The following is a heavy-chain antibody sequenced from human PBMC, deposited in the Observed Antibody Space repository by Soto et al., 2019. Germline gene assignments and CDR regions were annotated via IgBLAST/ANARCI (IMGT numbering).Heavy chain of an antibody. V-gene: IGHV1-3*01. J-gene: IGHJ6*03. CDR2: INAGNGNT. CDR3: ARDRDDFWSGYKSYYYYMDV. Sequence: ASVNVSCKASGYTFTSYAMHWVRQAPGQRLEWMGWINAGNGNTKYSQKFQGRVTITRDTSASTVYMELSSLRSEDTAVYYCARDRDDFWSGYKSYYYYMDVWGKGTTVTVSS. CDR1: GYTFTSYA. D-gene: IGHD3-3*01.